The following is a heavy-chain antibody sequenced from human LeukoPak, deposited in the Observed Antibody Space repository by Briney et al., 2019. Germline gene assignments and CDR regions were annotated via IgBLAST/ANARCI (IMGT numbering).Heavy chain of an antibody. CDR3: ACSYGSGANEPFDY. J-gene: IGHJ4*02. CDR1: GGSISSYY. Sequence: SETLSLTCTVSGGSISSYYWSWIRQPPGKGLEWIGYIYYSGSTNYNPSLKSRVTISVDTSKNQFSLKLSSVAAADTAVYYCACSYGSGANEPFDYWGQGTLVTVSS. V-gene: IGHV4-59*01. CDR2: IYYSGST. D-gene: IGHD3-10*01.